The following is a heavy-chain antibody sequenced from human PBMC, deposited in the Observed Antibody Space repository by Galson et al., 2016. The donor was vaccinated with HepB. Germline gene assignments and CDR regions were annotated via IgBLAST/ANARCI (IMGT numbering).Heavy chain of an antibody. Sequence: SLRLSCAASGFTLSNYWMSWVRQAPGKGLEWVANIKRDGSEKYYVDSVKGRFTISRDNPQNSLYLQMNSLRGEDAAVYYCVREGDYDSYNWFAPWGQGTLVTVSS. CDR1: GFTLSNYW. V-gene: IGHV3-7*01. J-gene: IGHJ5*02. CDR3: VREGDYDSYNWFAP. CDR2: IKRDGSEK. D-gene: IGHD3-3*01.